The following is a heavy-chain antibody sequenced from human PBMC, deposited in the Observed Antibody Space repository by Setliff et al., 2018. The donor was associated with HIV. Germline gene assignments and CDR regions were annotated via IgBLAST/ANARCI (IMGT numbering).Heavy chain of an antibody. CDR3: ARAGHYAFLGGFSAQPLDP. V-gene: IGHV4-31*03. D-gene: IGHD3-3*01. CDR2: IFYRGST. J-gene: IGHJ5*02. Sequence: PSETLSLTCTVSNGSISSGNHYWSWIRQHPGKGLEWIEYIFYRGSTYYNPSLKSRVSLSIDTSKNYFSLKLTSVTAADTAMYFCARAGHYAFLGGFSAQPLDPWGRGILVTVSS. CDR1: NGSISSGNHY.